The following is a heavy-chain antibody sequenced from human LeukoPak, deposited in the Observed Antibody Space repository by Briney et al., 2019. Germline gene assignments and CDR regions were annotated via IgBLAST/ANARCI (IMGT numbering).Heavy chain of an antibody. Sequence: ASVKVSCKASGYTFTSYGINWVRQAPGQGLEWMGWISTYNGYTIYAQKFQGRVTMTEDTSTDTAYMELSSLRSEDTAVYYCATPYCSSTSCYGTNWFDPWGQGTLVTVSS. CDR2: ISTYNGYT. CDR1: GYTFTSYG. CDR3: ATPYCSSTSCYGTNWFDP. V-gene: IGHV1-18*01. D-gene: IGHD2-2*01. J-gene: IGHJ5*02.